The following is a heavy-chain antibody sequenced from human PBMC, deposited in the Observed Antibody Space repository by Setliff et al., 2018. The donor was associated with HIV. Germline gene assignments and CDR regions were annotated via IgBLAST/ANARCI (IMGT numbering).Heavy chain of an antibody. Sequence: ASVKVSCKASGYTFTSYGISWVRQAPGQGLEWMGWISAYNGDTNYAQKLQGRVTMTTDTSTSTAYMELRSLTSDDTAVYYCARSRYSSSSGDYWGQGTLVTVSS. CDR1: GYTFTSYG. J-gene: IGHJ4*02. CDR2: ISAYNGDT. V-gene: IGHV1-18*01. CDR3: ARSRYSSSSGDY. D-gene: IGHD6-6*01.